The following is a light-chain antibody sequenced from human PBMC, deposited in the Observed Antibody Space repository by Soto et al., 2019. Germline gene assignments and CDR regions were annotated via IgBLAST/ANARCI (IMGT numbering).Light chain of an antibody. CDR2: GAS. CDR3: QQFNNWPWT. CDR1: QSVSSSY. V-gene: IGKV3-15*01. Sequence: EIVLTQSPCTLSFSPWERSTLSFMASQSVSSSYLAWYQQKPGQAPRLLIYGASTRATDFPARFSGSGSGTEFTLTISSLQSEDFAVYYCQQFNNWPWTFGQGTKVDIK. J-gene: IGKJ1*01.